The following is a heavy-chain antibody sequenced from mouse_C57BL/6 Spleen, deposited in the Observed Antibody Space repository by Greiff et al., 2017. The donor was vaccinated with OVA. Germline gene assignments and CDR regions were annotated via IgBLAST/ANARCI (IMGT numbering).Heavy chain of an antibody. J-gene: IGHJ2*01. CDR3: AREDDNSLDY. Sequence: QVQLKESGAELVRPGTSVKVSCKASGYAFTNYLIEWVKQRPGQGLEWIGVINPGSGGTNYNEKFKGKATLTADKSSSTAYMQLSSLTSEDSAVYFCAREDDNSLDYWGQGTTLTVSS. CDR2: INPGSGGT. CDR1: GYAFTNYL. V-gene: IGHV1-54*01. D-gene: IGHD1-3*01.